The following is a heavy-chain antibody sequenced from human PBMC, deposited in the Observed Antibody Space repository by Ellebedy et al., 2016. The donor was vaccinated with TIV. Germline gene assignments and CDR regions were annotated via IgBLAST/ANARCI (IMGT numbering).Heavy chain of an antibody. D-gene: IGHD5-18*01. V-gene: IGHV4-39*07. CDR2: IYYSGST. CDR1: GGSIRSITYY. J-gene: IGHJ3*02. Sequence: SETLSLTXTLSGGSIRSITYYWGGISQPPGKGLEWIGTIYYSGSTYYNPSLKSRVTISVDTSKNQFSLKLSSVTAADTAVYYCARPRDTAHVKDGFDIWGQGTMVTVSS. CDR3: ARPRDTAHVKDGFDI.